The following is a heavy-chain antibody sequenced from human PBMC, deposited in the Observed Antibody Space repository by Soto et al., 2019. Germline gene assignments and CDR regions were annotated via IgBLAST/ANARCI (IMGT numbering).Heavy chain of an antibody. CDR2: IALGSGST. D-gene: IGHD3-22*01. CDR1: GFPFTSSA. CDR3: ATVPYYFDTSGNYFDY. J-gene: IGHJ4*02. V-gene: IGHV1-58*01. Sequence: QMHLVQSGPEVKKPGTSVKVSCKASGFPFTSSALQWVRQARGQRLEWIGWIALGSGSTNSAQKFQERVTITRDMSTSTGYRELSSLRSEDTAMYYCATVPYYFDTSGNYFDYWGQGTLVTVSS.